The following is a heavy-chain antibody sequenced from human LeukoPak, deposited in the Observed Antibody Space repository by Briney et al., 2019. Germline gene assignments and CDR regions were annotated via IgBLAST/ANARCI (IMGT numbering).Heavy chain of an antibody. V-gene: IGHV1-69*05. Sequence: ASVKVSCKASGGTFSSYAISWVRQAPGQGLEWMGGIIPIFGTANYAQKFQGRVTMTRDTSTSTVYMELSSLRSEDTAVYYCARDSSGYYPDYWGQGTLVTVSS. CDR1: GGTFSSYA. J-gene: IGHJ4*02. CDR2: IIPIFGTA. D-gene: IGHD3-22*01. CDR3: ARDSSGYYPDY.